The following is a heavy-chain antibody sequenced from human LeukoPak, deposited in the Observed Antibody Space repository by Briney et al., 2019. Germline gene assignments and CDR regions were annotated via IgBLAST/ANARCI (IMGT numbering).Heavy chain of an antibody. D-gene: IGHD7-27*01. CDR2: IIPIFGTA. J-gene: IGHJ3*02. CDR3: ARSQYWGSAGKMPFDI. CDR1: GGTFISYA. Sequence: SVKVSCKASGGTFISYAISWVRQAPGQGLEWMGGIIPIFGTANYAQKFQGRVTITADESTSTAYMELSSVTAADTAVYYCARSQYWGSAGKMPFDIWGQGTMVTVSS. V-gene: IGHV1-69*13.